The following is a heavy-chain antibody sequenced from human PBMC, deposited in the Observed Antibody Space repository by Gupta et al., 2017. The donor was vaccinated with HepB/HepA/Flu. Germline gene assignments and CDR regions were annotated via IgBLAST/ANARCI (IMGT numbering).Heavy chain of an antibody. CDR3: ARSMGDSGSYYGY. D-gene: IGHD1-26*01. Sequence: EVQLVESGGGLVQPGGSLRLSCAASGFTFSSYEMNWVRQAPGKGLEWVSYISSSGSTIYYADSVKGRFTISRDNAKNSLYLQMNSLRAEDTAVYYCARSMGDSGSYYGYWGQGTLVTVSS. J-gene: IGHJ4*02. CDR1: GFTFSSYE. V-gene: IGHV3-48*03. CDR2: ISSSGSTI.